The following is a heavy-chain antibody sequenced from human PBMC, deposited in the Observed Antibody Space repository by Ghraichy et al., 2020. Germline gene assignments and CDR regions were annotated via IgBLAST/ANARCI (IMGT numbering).Heavy chain of an antibody. D-gene: IGHD3-10*01. CDR1: GFIFSSYA. V-gene: IGHV3-23*01. CDR2: ISGSSAST. CDR3: AKGGPSGYYYYGMDV. Sequence: GESLNISCAASGFIFSSYAMSWVRQAPGQGLEWVSAISGSSASTYYADSMKGRFTISRDNSKNTLYLQMNSLRAEDTAVYYCAKGGPSGYYYYGMDVWGQGTTVTVSS. J-gene: IGHJ6*02.